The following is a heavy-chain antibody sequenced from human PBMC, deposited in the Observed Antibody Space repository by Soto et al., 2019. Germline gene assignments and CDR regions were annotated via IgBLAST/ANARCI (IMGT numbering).Heavy chain of an antibody. CDR2: MSFDGSKA. J-gene: IGHJ6*02. V-gene: IGHV3-30*04. CDR3: ASGPPGVVPGAIGSGGMDV. D-gene: IGHD2-2*01. Sequence: QVQLVESGGGVVQPGRSLSLSCAASGFTLSSYAVHWVRQGPGKGLEWVAVMSFDGSKASHADSVKGRFTISRANSKNTVCLQMNSLRVEDSAVYYRASGPPGVVPGAIGSGGMDVWGQGTTVPVSS. CDR1: GFTLSSYA.